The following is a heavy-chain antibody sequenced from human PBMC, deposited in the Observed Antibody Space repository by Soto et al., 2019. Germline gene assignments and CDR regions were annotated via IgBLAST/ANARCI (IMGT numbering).Heavy chain of an antibody. D-gene: IGHD2-15*01. V-gene: IGHV1-69*01. J-gene: IGHJ4*02. Sequence: QVQLVQSGAEVKKPGSSVKVSCKASGGTFSSYAISWVRQAPGQGLEWMGGIIPIFGTANYAQKFQGSVTITADESTSTAYMELSSLRSEDTAVYYCARVLPLYCSGGSCYAGYFDYWGQGTLVTVSS. CDR3: ARVLPLYCSGGSCYAGYFDY. CDR1: GGTFSSYA. CDR2: IIPIFGTA.